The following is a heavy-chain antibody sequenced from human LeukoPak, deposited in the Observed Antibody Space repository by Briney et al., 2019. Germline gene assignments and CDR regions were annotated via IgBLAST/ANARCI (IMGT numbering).Heavy chain of an antibody. CDR1: GGSISSYY. CDR3: ARGGEYASAFDP. D-gene: IGHD2-2*01. V-gene: IGHV4-4*07. J-gene: IGHJ5*02. CDR2: IYTSGST. Sequence: KTSETLSLTCTVSGGSISSYYWSWIRQPAGKGLEWIGRIYTSGSTNYNPSLKSRVTMSVDTSKNQFSLKLSSATAADTAVYYCARGGEYASAFDPWGQGTLVTVSS.